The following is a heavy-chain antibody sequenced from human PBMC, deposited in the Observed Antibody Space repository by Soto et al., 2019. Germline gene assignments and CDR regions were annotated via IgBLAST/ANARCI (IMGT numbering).Heavy chain of an antibody. J-gene: IGHJ4*02. CDR3: TTDHYYGSGSFDY. D-gene: IGHD3-10*01. Sequence: GGSLRLSCAASGFTFSNAWMSWVRQAPGKGLEWVGRIKSKTDGGTTDYAAPVKGRFTISRDDSKNTLYLQMNSLKTEDTAVYYCTTDHYYGSGSFDYWGQGTLVTVSS. CDR1: GFTFSNAW. CDR2: IKSKTDGGTT. V-gene: IGHV3-15*01.